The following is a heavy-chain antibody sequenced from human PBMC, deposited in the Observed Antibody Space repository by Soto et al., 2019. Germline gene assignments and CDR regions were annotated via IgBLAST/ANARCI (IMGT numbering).Heavy chain of an antibody. V-gene: IGHV3-23*01. CDR1: GFTFSSCA. CDR3: AKGGQQGGGGYFDY. Sequence: EVQLLESGGGLVQPGGSLRLSCAASGFTFSSCAMSWVRQAPGKGLEWVSAISGSGGNTYYADSVKGRFTISRDNSKNTRYLQMNSRGAEDTAVYYWAKGGQQGGGGYFDYWGQGTLVTVSS. D-gene: IGHD6-13*01. J-gene: IGHJ4*02. CDR2: ISGSGGNT.